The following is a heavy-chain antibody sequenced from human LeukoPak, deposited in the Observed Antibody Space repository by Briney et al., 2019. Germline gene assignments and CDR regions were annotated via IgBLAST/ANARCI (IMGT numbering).Heavy chain of an antibody. V-gene: IGHV3-48*01. Sequence: GESLRLSCAASGFTFKKYWMNWVRQAPGKGLEWVSYISSSSSTIYYADSVKGRFTSSRDNAKNSLYLQMNSLRAEDTAVYYCARATVTIDYWGQGTLVTVSS. CDR1: GFTFKKYW. CDR2: ISSSSSTI. J-gene: IGHJ4*02. D-gene: IGHD4-17*01. CDR3: ARATVTIDY.